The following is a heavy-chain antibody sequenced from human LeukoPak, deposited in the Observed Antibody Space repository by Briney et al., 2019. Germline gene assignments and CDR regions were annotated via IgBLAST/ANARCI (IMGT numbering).Heavy chain of an antibody. CDR1: GYTFTGYY. CDR3: ARSYYDSSGYYPRAYFDY. CDR2: INPNSGGT. V-gene: IGHV1-2*02. J-gene: IGHJ4*02. Sequence: ASVKVSCKASGYTFTGYYMHWVRQAPGQGLEWMGWINPNSGGTNYAQKFQGRVTMTRDTSISTAYMELSRLRSDDTAVYYCARSYYDSSGYYPRAYFDYWGPGNPGHRLL. D-gene: IGHD3-22*01.